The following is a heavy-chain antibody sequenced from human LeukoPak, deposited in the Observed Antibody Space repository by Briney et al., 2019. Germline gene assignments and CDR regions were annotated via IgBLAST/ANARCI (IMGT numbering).Heavy chain of an antibody. CDR3: ARRAYNWGAFDI. CDR1: GFTFSSYA. V-gene: IGHV3-23*01. CDR2: ISGSGGST. J-gene: IGHJ3*02. Sequence: QPGGSLRLSCAASGFTFSSYAMSWVRQAPGKGLEWVSVISGSGGSTYYADSVKGRFTISRDISKNTLYLQMNSLRAEDTAVYYCARRAYNWGAFDIWGQGTMVTVSS. D-gene: IGHD5-24*01.